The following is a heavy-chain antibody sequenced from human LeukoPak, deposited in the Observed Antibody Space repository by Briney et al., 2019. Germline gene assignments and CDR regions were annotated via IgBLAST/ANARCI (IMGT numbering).Heavy chain of an antibody. CDR3: AKSYASGSFYDS. D-gene: IGHD3-10*01. J-gene: IGHJ4*02. Sequence: PGGSLRLSCAASGFTFSSYAMSWVRQAPGKGLEWVSGLSASGGLTYYSDSVKGRFTISRDNSKNTMSLQMNNLRADDTAVYYCAKSYASGSFYDSWGQGTLVTVSS. CDR2: LSASGGLT. V-gene: IGHV3-23*01. CDR1: GFTFSSYA.